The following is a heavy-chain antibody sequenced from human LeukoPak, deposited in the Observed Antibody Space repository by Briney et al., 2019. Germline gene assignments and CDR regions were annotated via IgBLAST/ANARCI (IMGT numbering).Heavy chain of an antibody. CDR2: ISSSSSYI. CDR1: GFTFSSYS. Sequence: WGSLTLSCAASGFTFSSYSMNWVRQAPGKGLEWVSSISSSSSYIYYADSVKGRFTISRDNAKNSLYLQMNSLRAEDTAVFYCARGGGEDDYWGQGTLDTVSS. D-gene: IGHD3-16*01. V-gene: IGHV3-21*01. CDR3: ARGGGEDDY. J-gene: IGHJ4*02.